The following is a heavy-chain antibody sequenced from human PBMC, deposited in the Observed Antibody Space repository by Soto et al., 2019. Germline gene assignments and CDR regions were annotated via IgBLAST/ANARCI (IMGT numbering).Heavy chain of an antibody. V-gene: IGHV4-39*01. CDR1: GGSISSSSYY. Sequence: SETLSLTCTVSGGSISSSSYYWGWIRQPPGKGLEWIGSIYYSGSTYYNPSLKSRVTISVDTSKNQFSLKLSSVTAADTAVYYCAGHGGETAAGTFGYWGQGTLVTVSS. J-gene: IGHJ4*02. CDR3: AGHGGETAAGTFGY. CDR2: IYYSGST. D-gene: IGHD6-13*01.